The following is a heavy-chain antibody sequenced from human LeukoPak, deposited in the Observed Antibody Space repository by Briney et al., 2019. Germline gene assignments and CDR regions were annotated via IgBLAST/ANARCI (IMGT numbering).Heavy chain of an antibody. V-gene: IGHV3-48*01. D-gene: IGHD5-18*01. CDR3: GKTTVGYSSGQKPAWPVDY. Sequence: GGSLRLPCAASGFTFSSYSMSWVRQAPGKGLEWVSYISSSSSTIYYADSVKGRFTISRDNCRNTVYLQINSLRGEDTAVYYCGKTTVGYSSGQKPAWPVDYWGQGTLVTVSS. CDR1: GFTFSSYS. CDR2: ISSSSSTI. J-gene: IGHJ4*02.